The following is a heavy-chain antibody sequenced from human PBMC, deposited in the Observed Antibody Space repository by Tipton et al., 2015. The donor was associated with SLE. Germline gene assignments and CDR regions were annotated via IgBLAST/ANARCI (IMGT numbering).Heavy chain of an antibody. D-gene: IGHD6-13*01. CDR3: AREGSWDPLFDY. J-gene: IGHJ4*02. CDR2: IYYSGST. CDR1: GYSISSGYY. V-gene: IGHV4-61*01. Sequence: LRLSCAVSGYSISSGYYWGWIRQPPGKGLEWIGYIYYSGSTNYNPSLKSRVTISVDTSKNQFSLKLSSVTAADTAVYYCAREGSWDPLFDYWGQGTLVTVSS.